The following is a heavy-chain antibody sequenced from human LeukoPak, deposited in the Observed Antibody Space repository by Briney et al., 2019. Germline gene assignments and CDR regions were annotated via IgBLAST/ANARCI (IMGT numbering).Heavy chain of an antibody. D-gene: IGHD3-10*01. Sequence: SETLSLTCTVSGDSLSDYYWSWVRQPAGRGLEWIGRIFTTENTDYNPSLTSRVTMSIDTSKNQFSLELRSVTAADTAVYYCTRDPAFYGSGDWGQGTLVTVSS. CDR2: IFTTENT. CDR1: GDSLSDYY. V-gene: IGHV4-4*07. CDR3: TRDPAFYGSGD. J-gene: IGHJ4*02.